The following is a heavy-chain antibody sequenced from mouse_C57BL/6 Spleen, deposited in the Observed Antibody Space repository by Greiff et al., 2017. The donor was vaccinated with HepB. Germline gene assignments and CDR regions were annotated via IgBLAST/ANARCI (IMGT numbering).Heavy chain of an antibody. J-gene: IGHJ4*01. CDR1: GYAFSSSW. V-gene: IGHV1-82*01. CDR2: IYPGDGDT. D-gene: IGHD1-1*01. CDR3: ARKTTAMDY. Sequence: QVQLQQSGPELVKPGASVKISCKASGYAFSSSWMNWVKQRPGKGLEWIGRIYPGDGDTNYNGKFQGKATLTADKSSSTAYMQLSSLTSEDSAVYFCARKTTAMDYWGQGTSVTVSS.